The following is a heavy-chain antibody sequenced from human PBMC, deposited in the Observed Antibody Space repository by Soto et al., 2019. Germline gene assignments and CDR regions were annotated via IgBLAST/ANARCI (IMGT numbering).Heavy chain of an antibody. J-gene: IGHJ4*02. Sequence: EVQVVESGGGLVKPGGSLRLSCTAPGSPFSSYGMNWVRQAPGKGLEWVASINNGGEYIYYADSVQGRFTISRDNAKNSLYLQMNSLRAEDTAVYFCARDKSAGSSIRYWGQGTLVTVSS. D-gene: IGHD6-13*01. V-gene: IGHV3-21*01. CDR1: GSPFSSYG. CDR2: INNGGEYI. CDR3: ARDKSAGSSIRY.